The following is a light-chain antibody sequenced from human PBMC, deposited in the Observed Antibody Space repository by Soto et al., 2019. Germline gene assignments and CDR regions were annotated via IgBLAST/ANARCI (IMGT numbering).Light chain of an antibody. CDR1: QNILYNSISKNY. CDR3: QQRSNWPPYT. CDR2: WAS. Sequence: DIVMTQSPDSLAVSLGERATINCKSSQNILYNSISKNYLAWYQQKPGQPPKLLIYWASTRESGVPDRFSGSGSWTDFTLTISSLEPEDFAVYYCQQRSNWPPYTFGQGTKLEIK. V-gene: IGKV4-1*01. J-gene: IGKJ2*01.